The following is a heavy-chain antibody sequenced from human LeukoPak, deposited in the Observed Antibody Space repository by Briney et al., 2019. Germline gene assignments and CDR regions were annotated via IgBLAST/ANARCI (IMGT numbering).Heavy chain of an antibody. J-gene: IGHJ4*02. Sequence: GGSLSLSCAASGFTFSAFWMSWVRQGPGKGLEWVSSIKPDGSDSHHVDSVMGRFTISRDNAKNLLYLQMNSLSAEDTAVYYCASLFGGVTTFDYWGQGALVTVSS. CDR2: IKPDGSDS. CDR1: GFTFSAFW. D-gene: IGHD4-17*01. V-gene: IGHV3-7*01. CDR3: ASLFGGVTTFDY.